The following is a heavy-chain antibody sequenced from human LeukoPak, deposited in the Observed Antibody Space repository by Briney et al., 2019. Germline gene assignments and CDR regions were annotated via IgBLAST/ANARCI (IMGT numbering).Heavy chain of an antibody. V-gene: IGHV4-59*01. Sequence: SETLSLTCTVSGGSISSYYWSWIRQPLGKGLEWIGYIYYSGSTNYNPSLKSRVTISVDTSKNQFSLKLSSVTAADTAVYYCARGGEMATISHYFDYWGQGTLVTVST. J-gene: IGHJ4*02. D-gene: IGHD5-24*01. CDR2: IYYSGST. CDR1: GGSISSYY. CDR3: ARGGEMATISHYFDY.